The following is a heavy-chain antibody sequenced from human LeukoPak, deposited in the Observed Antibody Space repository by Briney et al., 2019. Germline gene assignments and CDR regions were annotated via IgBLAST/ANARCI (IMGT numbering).Heavy chain of an antibody. CDR2: IYYSGST. V-gene: IGHV4-59*08. J-gene: IGHJ4*02. D-gene: IGHD6-13*01. CDR1: GGSISSYY. CDR3: AAGYSSSWYGWDAFDI. Sequence: SETLSLTCTVSGGSISSYYWSWIRQPPGKGLEWIGYIYYSGSTNYNPSLKSRVTISVDTSKNQFSLKLSSVTAADTAVYYCAAGYSSSWYGWDAFDIWGQGTLVIVSS.